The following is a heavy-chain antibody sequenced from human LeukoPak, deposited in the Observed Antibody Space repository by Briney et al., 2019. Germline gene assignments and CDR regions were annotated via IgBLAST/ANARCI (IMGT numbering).Heavy chain of an antibody. J-gene: IGHJ6*03. CDR2: IYTSGST. D-gene: IGHD1-1*01. CDR3: ARELGWNRVYYYYFYMDV. Sequence: SQTLSLTCTVSGGSISSGSYYWSWIRQPAGKGLEWIGRIYTSGSTNYNPSLKSRVTISVDTSKNQFSLKLSSVTAADTAVYYCARELGWNRVYYYYFYMDVWGKGTTVTVSS. CDR1: GGSISSGSYY. V-gene: IGHV4-61*02.